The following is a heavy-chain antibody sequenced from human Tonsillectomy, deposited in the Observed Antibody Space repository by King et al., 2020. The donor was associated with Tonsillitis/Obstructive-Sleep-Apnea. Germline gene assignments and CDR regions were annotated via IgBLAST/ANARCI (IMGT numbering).Heavy chain of an antibody. J-gene: IGHJ4*02. V-gene: IGHV1-69*10. CDR2: IIPVLGIP. CDR3: ASAGNGDLDY. CDR1: GGTFSSYA. D-gene: IGHD4-23*01. Sequence: QLVQSGAEVKKPGSSVTVSCKASGGTFSSYAIGWVRQAPGQGLEWMGGIIPVLGIPNYAQKFQGRVTITADVSTSTAYMELSSLRSEDTAVYYCASAGNGDLDYWGQGTLVTVSS.